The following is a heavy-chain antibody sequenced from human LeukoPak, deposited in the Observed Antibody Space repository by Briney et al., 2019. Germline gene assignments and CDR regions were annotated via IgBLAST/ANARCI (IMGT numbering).Heavy chain of an antibody. CDR1: GYTFTSYA. Sequence: VASVKVSCKASGYTFTSYAMNWVRQAPGQGLEWMGWINTNTGNPTYAQGFTGRFVFSLDTSVSTAYLQISSLKAENTAVYYCARTTPQRISYYYYGMDVWGQGTTVTVSS. CDR2: INTNTGNP. V-gene: IGHV7-4-1*02. CDR3: ARTTPQRISYYYYGMDV. J-gene: IGHJ6*02. D-gene: IGHD2/OR15-2a*01.